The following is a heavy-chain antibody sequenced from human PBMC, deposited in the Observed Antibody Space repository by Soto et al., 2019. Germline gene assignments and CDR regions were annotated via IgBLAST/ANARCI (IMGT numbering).Heavy chain of an antibody. D-gene: IGHD3-9*01. J-gene: IGHJ6*03. CDR2: ISSSSSTI. CDR1: GFTFSSYS. CDR3: ARKSEKVLRYFDWPNYYYYMDV. V-gene: IGHV3-48*01. Sequence: GGSLRLSCAASGFTFSSYSMNWVRQAPGKGLEWVSYISSSSSTIYYADSVKGRFTISRDNAKNSLYLQMNSLRAEDTAVYYCARKSEKVLRYFDWPNYYYYMDVWGKGTTVTVSS.